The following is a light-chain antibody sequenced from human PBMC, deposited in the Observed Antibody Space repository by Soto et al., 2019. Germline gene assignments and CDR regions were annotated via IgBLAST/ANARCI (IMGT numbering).Light chain of an antibody. J-gene: IGKJ2*01. CDR3: QQDYDLPYT. V-gene: IGKV3D-7*01. CDR2: GAF. Sequence: EIVMTQSPATLSLSPGERATLSGRASQTISSTSLSWYQQKPGQAPRLLIYGAFTSATGIPGRFSGSESGTDFTLTITSLQPEDFAVYYCQQDYDLPYTVGQGTKLEIK. CDR1: QTISSTS.